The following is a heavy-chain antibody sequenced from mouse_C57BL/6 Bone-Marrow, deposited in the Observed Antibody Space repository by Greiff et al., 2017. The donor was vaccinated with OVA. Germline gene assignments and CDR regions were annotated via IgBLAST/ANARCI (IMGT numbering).Heavy chain of an antibody. CDR1: GYTFTDYY. D-gene: IGHD1-1*01. CDR2: INPNNGGT. Sequence: VQLQQSGPELVKPGASVKISCKASGYTFTDYYMNWVKQSHGKSLEWIGDINPNNGGTSYNQKFKGKATLTVDKSSSTAYMELRSLTSEDSAVYYYTRGKFFYYYGRGGFAYWGQGTLVTVSA. J-gene: IGHJ3*01. CDR3: TRGKFFYYYGRGGFAY. V-gene: IGHV1-26*01.